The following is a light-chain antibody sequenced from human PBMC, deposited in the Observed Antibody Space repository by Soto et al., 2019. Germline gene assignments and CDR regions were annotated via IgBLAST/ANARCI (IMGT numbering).Light chain of an antibody. Sequence: QSALTQPRSVSGSPGQSVTISCTGTSSDVGGYNSSSWYQQHPGKALKLMIYDVSKRPSGVPDRFSGSKSGNTAPLPISGLQAEDGADYCWCSYAGSYTVFGGGTKLTVL. CDR2: DVS. V-gene: IGLV2-11*01. CDR1: SSDVGGYNS. J-gene: IGLJ3*02. CDR3: CSYAGSYTV.